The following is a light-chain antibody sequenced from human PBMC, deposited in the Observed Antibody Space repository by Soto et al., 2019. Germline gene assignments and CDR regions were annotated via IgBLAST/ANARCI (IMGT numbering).Light chain of an antibody. CDR2: GAS. CDR1: QTIRSNY. V-gene: IGKV3-20*01. CDR3: QQYGSSPWT. Sequence: ETVLTQSPGTLSLSPGERATLSCRASQTIRSNYLAWYRQTPGQAPRLLIYGASNRATGITARFSGSASGTDFSLIIGRLEPEDFALYYCQQYGSSPWTFGQGTKVEIK. J-gene: IGKJ1*01.